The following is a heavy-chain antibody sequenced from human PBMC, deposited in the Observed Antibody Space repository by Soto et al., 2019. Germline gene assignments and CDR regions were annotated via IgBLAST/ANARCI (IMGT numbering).Heavy chain of an antibody. J-gene: IGHJ6*02. CDR2: IIPIFGTA. D-gene: IGHD6-13*01. Sequence: ASVKVSCKASGGTFSSYAISWVRQAPGQGLEWMGGIIPIFGTANYAQKFQGRVTITADESTSTAYMELSSLRSEDTAVYYCARTLYSSSWYGQQGYYYGMDVWGQGTTVTVSS. CDR3: ARTLYSSSWYGQQGYYYGMDV. CDR1: GGTFSSYA. V-gene: IGHV1-69*13.